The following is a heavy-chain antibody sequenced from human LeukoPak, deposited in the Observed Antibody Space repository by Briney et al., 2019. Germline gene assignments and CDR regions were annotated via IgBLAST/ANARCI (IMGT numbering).Heavy chain of an antibody. CDR2: ISYDGSNK. CDR3: ARDYRAYSVAFDI. CDR1: GFTFSGYT. J-gene: IGHJ3*02. V-gene: IGHV3-30*04. D-gene: IGHD1-26*01. Sequence: GGSLRLSCVASGFTFSGYTMSWVRQAPGKGLEWVAVISYDGSNKYYADSVKARFTISRDNSKNTLYLQMNSLRAEDTAVYYCARDYRAYSVAFDIWGQGTMVTVSS.